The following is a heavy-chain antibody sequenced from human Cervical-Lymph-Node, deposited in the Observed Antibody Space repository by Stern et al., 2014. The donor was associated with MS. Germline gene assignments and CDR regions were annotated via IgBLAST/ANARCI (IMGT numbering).Heavy chain of an antibody. D-gene: IGHD3-16*02. Sequence: VQLEESGGGVVQPGGSVRLSCAASGFIFGGYAMSWVRQAPGKGLEWVALLSYDGVNKYYADSVKGRFTISRDTSKSTLYLQMTGLRPEDTAIYYCARDLNSGELSFMLYYFDSWGQGTLVTVSS. CDR2: LSYDGVNK. CDR3: ARDLNSGELSFMLYYFDS. V-gene: IGHV3-30-3*01. J-gene: IGHJ4*02. CDR1: GFIFGGYA.